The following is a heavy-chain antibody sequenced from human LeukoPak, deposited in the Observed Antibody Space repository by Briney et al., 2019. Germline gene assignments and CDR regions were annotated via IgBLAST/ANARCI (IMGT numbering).Heavy chain of an antibody. Sequence: GRSLRLSCAASGFTFSSYDMHWVRQAPGKGLEWVAVMWSDGSNKYHADSVKGRFTISRDNSKNTLYLQMNSLRAEDTAVYYCARNSALDYWGQGTLVTVSS. CDR3: ARNSALDY. V-gene: IGHV3-33*01. CDR2: MWSDGSNK. CDR1: GFTFSSYD. D-gene: IGHD2/OR15-2a*01. J-gene: IGHJ4*02.